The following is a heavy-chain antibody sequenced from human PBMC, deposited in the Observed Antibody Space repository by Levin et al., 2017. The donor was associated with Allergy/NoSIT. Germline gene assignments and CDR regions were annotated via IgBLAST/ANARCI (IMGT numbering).Heavy chain of an antibody. D-gene: IGHD1-14*01. CDR2: ITGGGFNT. J-gene: IGHJ3*01. Sequence: GESLKISCDASGFTLSDYAMSWVRQAPGKGLEWVSVITGGGFNTYYGDSVKGRFTVSRDNSKNTLYLELNSLRAEETAVYYCAKKQGGTTGFSFDVWGQGTMVTVSS. V-gene: IGHV3-23*01. CDR3: AKKQGGTTGFSFDV. CDR1: GFTLSDYA.